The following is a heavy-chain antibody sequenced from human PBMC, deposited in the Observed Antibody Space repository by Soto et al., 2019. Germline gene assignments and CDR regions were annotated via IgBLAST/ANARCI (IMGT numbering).Heavy chain of an antibody. CDR3: AKARKAYCISTSCYSLYGMDV. D-gene: IGHD2-2*01. CDR1: GFTFDDYA. Sequence: DVQLVESGGGLVQPGRSLRLSCAASGFTFDDYAMHWVRQAPGKGLEWVSGISWNSGSIGYADSVKGRFTISRDNAKNSLYLQMNSLRAEDTALYYCAKARKAYCISTSCYSLYGMDVWGQGTTVTVSS. V-gene: IGHV3-9*01. CDR2: ISWNSGSI. J-gene: IGHJ6*02.